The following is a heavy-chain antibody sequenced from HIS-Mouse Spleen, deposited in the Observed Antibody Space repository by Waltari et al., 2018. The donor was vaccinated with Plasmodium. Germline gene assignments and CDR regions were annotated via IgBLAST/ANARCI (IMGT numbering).Heavy chain of an antibody. Sequence: QLQLQESGPGLVKPSETLSLTCTVSGGSISSSSYYWGWIRQPPGKGLEWIGSIYYSGRTYPNPSLKSRVTISVDTSKNQFSLKLSSVTAVDTAVYYCARDRITGTSYFDYWGQGTLVTVSS. CDR2: IYYSGRT. V-gene: IGHV4-39*07. CDR1: GGSISSSSYY. CDR3: ARDRITGTSYFDY. J-gene: IGHJ4*02. D-gene: IGHD1-7*01.